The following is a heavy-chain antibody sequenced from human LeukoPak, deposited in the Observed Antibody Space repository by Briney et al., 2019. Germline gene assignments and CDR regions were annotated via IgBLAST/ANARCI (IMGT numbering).Heavy chain of an antibody. Sequence: LSGGSLRLSCAASGFTFSSYWMSWVRQAPGKGLEWVSAISGSGGSTYYADSVKGRFTISRDNSKNTLYLQMNSLRAEDTAVYYCAKEVDIVATINNWGQGTLVTVSS. CDR3: AKEVDIVATINN. V-gene: IGHV3-23*01. CDR2: ISGSGGST. J-gene: IGHJ4*02. D-gene: IGHD5-12*01. CDR1: GFTFSSYW.